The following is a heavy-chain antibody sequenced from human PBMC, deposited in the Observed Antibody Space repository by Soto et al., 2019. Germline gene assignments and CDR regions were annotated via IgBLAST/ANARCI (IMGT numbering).Heavy chain of an antibody. CDR3: AKDAGDPGIAAAGTTGTFDY. Sequence: QVQLVQSGAEVKKPGSSVKVSCKASGGTFSSYAISWVRQAPGQGLEWMGGIIPIFGAANYAQKFQGRVTITADESTSTAYMELSSLRSEDTAVYYCAKDAGDPGIAAAGTTGTFDYWGQGTLVTVSS. CDR1: GGTFSSYA. D-gene: IGHD6-13*01. CDR2: IIPIFGAA. J-gene: IGHJ4*02. V-gene: IGHV1-69*01.